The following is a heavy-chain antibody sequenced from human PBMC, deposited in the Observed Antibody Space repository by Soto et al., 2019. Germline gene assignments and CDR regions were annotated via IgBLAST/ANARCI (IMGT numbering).Heavy chain of an antibody. V-gene: IGHV4-39*07. D-gene: IGHD3-3*01. Sequence: SETLSLTCTVSGGSISSGGYYWSWIRQPPGKGLEWIGEINHSGSTNYNPSLKSRVTISVDTSKNQFSLKLRSVTAADTAVYYCAAWKGGCLDWYTRYQFDSWGQGTLVNVS. J-gene: IGHJ4*02. CDR1: GGSISSGGYY. CDR3: AAWKGGCLDWYTRYQFDS. CDR2: INHSGST.